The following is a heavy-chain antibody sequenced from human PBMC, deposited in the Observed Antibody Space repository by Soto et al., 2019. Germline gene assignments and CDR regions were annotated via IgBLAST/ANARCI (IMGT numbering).Heavy chain of an antibody. V-gene: IGHV3-30*18. Sequence: QVQLVESGGGVVQPGRSLRLSCAASGFTFSSYGMHWVRQAPGKGLEWVAVISYDGSNKYYADSVKGRFTISRDNSKNTLYLQMNSLRAEDTAVYYCAKDEDISDFWSGYLGLDYYYGMDVW. J-gene: IGHJ6*01. CDR2: ISYDGSNK. CDR3: AKDEDISDFWSGYLGLDYYYGMDV. D-gene: IGHD3-3*01. CDR1: GFTFSSYG.